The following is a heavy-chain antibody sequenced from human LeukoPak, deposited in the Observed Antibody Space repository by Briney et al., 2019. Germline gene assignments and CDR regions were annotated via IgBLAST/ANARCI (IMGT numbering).Heavy chain of an antibody. J-gene: IGHJ6*04. CDR2: INPNSGGT. CDR1: GYTFTGYY. Sequence: ASVKVSCKASGYTFTGYYMHWVRQAPGQGLEWMGWINPNSGGTNYAQKFQGWLTMTRDTSISTAYMELSRLRSDDTAVYYCARESGSILGPMDVWGKGTTVTVSS. CDR3: ARESGSILGPMDV. D-gene: IGHD3-3*01. V-gene: IGHV1-2*04.